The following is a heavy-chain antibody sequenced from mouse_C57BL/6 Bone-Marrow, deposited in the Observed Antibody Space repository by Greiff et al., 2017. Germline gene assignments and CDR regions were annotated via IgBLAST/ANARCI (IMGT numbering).Heavy chain of an antibody. Sequence: QVQLQQPGAELVKPGASVKVSCKASGYNFTSYWMHWVKQRPGQGLEWIGRIHPSDSDTNYNQKFKGKATLTVDKSSSTAYMQLSSLTSEDSAVYYCASSSLLTGTLYSMDDWGQGTSVTVSS. CDR1: GYNFTSYW. CDR2: IHPSDSDT. J-gene: IGHJ4*01. CDR3: ASSSLLTGTLYSMDD. D-gene: IGHD4-1*01. V-gene: IGHV1-74*01.